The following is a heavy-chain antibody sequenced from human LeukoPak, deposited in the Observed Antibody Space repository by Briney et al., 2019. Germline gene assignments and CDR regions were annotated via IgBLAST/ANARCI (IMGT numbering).Heavy chain of an antibody. CDR1: GGSFSGYY. J-gene: IGHJ4*02. V-gene: IGHV4-34*01. CDR3: ARVGYPNGGLDY. Sequence: SETLSLTCAVYGGSFSGYYWSWIRQPPGKGLEWIGEINHSGSTNYNPSLKSRVTISVDTSKNQFSLKLSSVTAADTAVYYCARVGYPNGGLDYWGQGTLVTVSS. CDR2: INHSGST. D-gene: IGHD2-15*01.